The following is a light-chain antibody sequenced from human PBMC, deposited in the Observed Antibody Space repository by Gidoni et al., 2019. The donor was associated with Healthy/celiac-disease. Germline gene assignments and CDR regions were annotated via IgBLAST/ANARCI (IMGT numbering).Light chain of an antibody. J-gene: IGKJ2*01. CDR2: AAS. CDR1: QSISSY. V-gene: IGKV1-39*01. Sequence: DIQMTQSPSSLSASVGDRVTITCRASQSISSYLNWYQQKPGKAPKLLIYAASSLQSGVPSRFSGRGSGTDFTLTISSLQPEDFATYYCQQSYSTPDTFXXXTKLEIK. CDR3: QQSYSTPDT.